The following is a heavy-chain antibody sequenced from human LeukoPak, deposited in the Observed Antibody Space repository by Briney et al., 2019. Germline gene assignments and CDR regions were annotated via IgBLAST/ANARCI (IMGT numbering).Heavy chain of an antibody. D-gene: IGHD2-2*01. CDR3: ARGPYELGDHGWRPYYMDV. CDR2: IYYSGST. J-gene: IGHJ6*03. CDR1: GGSISSSSYY. Sequence: PSETLSLTCTVSGGSISSSSYYWGWIRQTPGKGLEWIGSIYYSGSTFYSPSLKSRVTISVDTSKNQFSLKLSSVTAADTAVYYCARGPYELGDHGWRPYYMDVWGKGTTVTISS. V-gene: IGHV4-39*01.